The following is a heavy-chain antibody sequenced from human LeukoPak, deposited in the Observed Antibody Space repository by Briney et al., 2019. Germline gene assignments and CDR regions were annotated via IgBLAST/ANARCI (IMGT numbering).Heavy chain of an antibody. CDR3: AGSIPSKRHCGGGSCYSSPEYFDF. V-gene: IGHV4-4*07. CDR2: IFTSRST. J-gene: IGHJ4*02. D-gene: IGHD2-15*01. CDR1: GGSISNYY. Sequence: SETLSLTCTVSGGSISNYYWSWIRQPAGKGLEWIRRIFTSRSTDYNPSLKSRVTISVDKTKSQFSLSVRSVTAADTAMYYCAGSIPSKRHCGGGSCYSSPEYFDFWGQGSLVTVSS.